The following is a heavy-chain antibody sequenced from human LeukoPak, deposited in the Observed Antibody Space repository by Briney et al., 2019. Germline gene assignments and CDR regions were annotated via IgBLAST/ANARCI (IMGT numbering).Heavy chain of an antibody. CDR1: GFTFSSYS. CDR3: AREAVAGYFGNWFDP. D-gene: IGHD6-19*01. Sequence: PGGSLRLSCAASGFTFSSYSMNWVRQAPGKGLEWVSSISSSSSYIYYADSVKGRFTISRDNAKNSLYLQVNSLRAEDTAVYYCAREAVAGYFGNWFDPWGQGTLVTVSS. J-gene: IGHJ5*02. V-gene: IGHV3-21*01. CDR2: ISSSSSYI.